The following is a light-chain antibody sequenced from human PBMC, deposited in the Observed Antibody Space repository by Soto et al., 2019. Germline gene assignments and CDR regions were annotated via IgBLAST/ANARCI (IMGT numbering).Light chain of an antibody. V-gene: IGKV3-11*01. J-gene: IGKJ5*01. CDR1: QSVSSY. Sequence: DIVLTQSPGKLSVSXWGGATLSXXXSQSVSSYLAWYQQKPGQAPRLLIYDASNRATGIPARFSGSGSGTDFTLTISSLEPEDFAVYYCHQRSSWPPITFGQGTRLEIK. CDR2: DAS. CDR3: HQRSSWPPIT.